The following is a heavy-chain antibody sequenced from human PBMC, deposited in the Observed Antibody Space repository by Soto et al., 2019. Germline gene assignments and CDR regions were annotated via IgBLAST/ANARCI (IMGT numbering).Heavy chain of an antibody. CDR1: EFTCSTCW. V-gene: IGHV3-7*05. CDR3: TREKN. CDR2: IKQDGSEK. J-gene: IGHJ4*02. Sequence: ELQLVESGGDLVQPGGSLRLSCGGAEFTCSTCWMGWVRQSPGKGPEWVANIKQDGSEKFYLDSVKGRFTISRDNAKKSLYLQMNSLRAEDTAVYYCTREKNWGQGTLVTVSS.